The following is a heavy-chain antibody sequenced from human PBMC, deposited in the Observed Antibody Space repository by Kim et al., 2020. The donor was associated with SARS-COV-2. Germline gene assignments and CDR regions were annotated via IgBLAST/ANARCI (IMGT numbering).Heavy chain of an antibody. CDR2: IKQDGSEK. V-gene: IGHV3-7*01. D-gene: IGHD5-18*01. CDR3: ARGYSWDN. J-gene: IGHJ1*01. Sequence: GGSLRLSCTVSGFIFSTSWMSWVRQAPGKGLEWVANIKQDGSEKNYVDSVKGRFTISRDNAKNSLFLQMNSLRGEDTAVYYCARGYSWDNWGHGTLVTVS. CDR1: GFIFSTSW.